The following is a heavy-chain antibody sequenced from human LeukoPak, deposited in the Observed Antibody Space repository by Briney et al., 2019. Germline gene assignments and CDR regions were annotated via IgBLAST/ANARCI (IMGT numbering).Heavy chain of an antibody. CDR1: GGSISSYY. V-gene: IGHV4-59*01. J-gene: IGHJ4*02. CDR3: AREYYGSSGYYNDY. D-gene: IGHD3-22*01. CDR2: IYYSGST. Sequence: SETLSLTCTVSGGSISSYYWSWLRQPPGKGLEWIGYIYYSGSTNYNPSLKSRVTISVDTSKNQFSLKLSSVTAADTAVYYCAREYYGSSGYYNDYWGQGTLVTVSS.